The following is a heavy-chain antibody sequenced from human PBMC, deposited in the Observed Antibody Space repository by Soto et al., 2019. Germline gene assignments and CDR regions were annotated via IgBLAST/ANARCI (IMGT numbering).Heavy chain of an antibody. V-gene: IGHV1-69*06. J-gene: IGHJ6*02. Sequence: SVKVSCKASGGTFSSYAISWVRQAPGQGLEWMGGIIPIFGTANYAQKFQGRVTITADKSTSTAYMELSSLRSEDTAVYYCARVLSTMVRGVIHGMDVWGQGTTVTLSS. D-gene: IGHD3-10*01. CDR3: ARVLSTMVRGVIHGMDV. CDR2: IIPIFGTA. CDR1: GGTFSSYA.